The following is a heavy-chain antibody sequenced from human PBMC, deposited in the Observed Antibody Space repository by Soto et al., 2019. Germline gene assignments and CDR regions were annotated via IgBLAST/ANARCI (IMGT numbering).Heavy chain of an antibody. CDR1: GFRFSGYG. CDR3: AKDRECENNNGWPQGS. Sequence: GGSLRLSCAASGFRFSGYGMHWVRQAPGKGLEWLAAISNDVSNKYYGDSVKGRFTISRDNSKNTLYLQINSLRAEDTAVYYCAKDRECENNNGWPQGSWGQGTQVTFSS. D-gene: IGHD6-19*01. CDR2: ISNDVSNK. V-gene: IGHV3-30*18. J-gene: IGHJ5*02.